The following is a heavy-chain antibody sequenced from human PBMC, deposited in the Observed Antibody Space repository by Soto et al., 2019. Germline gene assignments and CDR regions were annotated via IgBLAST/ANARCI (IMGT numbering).Heavy chain of an antibody. V-gene: IGHV4-59*01. CDR1: GGSISSYY. Sequence: WESLSLTCTVSGGSISSYYWSWIRQPPGKGLEWIGCIYYSGSTNYNPSLKSRVTISVDTSKNQFSLKLSSVTAADTAVYYCARANTAAGTNYYYGMDVWGQGTTVTVSS. CDR3: ARANTAAGTNYYYGMDV. J-gene: IGHJ6*02. CDR2: IYYSGST. D-gene: IGHD6-13*01.